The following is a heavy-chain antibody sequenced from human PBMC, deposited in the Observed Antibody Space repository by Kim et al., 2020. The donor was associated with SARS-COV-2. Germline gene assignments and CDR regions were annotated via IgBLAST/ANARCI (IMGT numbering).Heavy chain of an antibody. J-gene: IGHJ4*02. CDR1: GGSISSSSYY. V-gene: IGHV4-39*01. CDR2: IYYSGST. CDR3: ARSLYDSSGDIPVGFDY. D-gene: IGHD3-22*01. Sequence: SETLSLTCTVSGGSISSSSYYWGWIRQPPGKGLEWIGSIYYSGSTYYNPSLKSRVTISVDTSKNQFSLKLSSVTAADTAVYYCARSLYDSSGDIPVGFDYWGQGTLVTVSS.